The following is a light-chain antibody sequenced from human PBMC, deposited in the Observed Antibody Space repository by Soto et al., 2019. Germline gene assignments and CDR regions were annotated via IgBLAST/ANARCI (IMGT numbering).Light chain of an antibody. CDR2: GAS. CDR3: QQYDSLQYT. J-gene: IGKJ2*01. V-gene: IGKV3-20*01. CDR1: QSVSSSY. Sequence: EIVLTQSPGTLSLSPGERVTLSCRASQSVSSSYLAWYQQKPGQAPRLLIYGASSRATGIPDRFSGSGSGTDFTLTISRLEPEDFAVYSCQQYDSLQYTFGQGIKLEIK.